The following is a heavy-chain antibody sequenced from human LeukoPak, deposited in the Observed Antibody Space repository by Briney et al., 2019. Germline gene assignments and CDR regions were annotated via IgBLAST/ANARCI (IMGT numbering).Heavy chain of an antibody. D-gene: IGHD3-16*01. V-gene: IGHV4-34*01. J-gene: IGHJ6*03. CDR2: INHSGCT. CDR3: ARSFLGYYYYYMDV. CDR1: GGFFSGYY. Sequence: SETLSLTCAVYGGFFSGYYWSWIRQPPAKGLEGIGEINHSGCTNYNPSLKSRVTISVETSKNQFSLKLSSETAADTAVYYCARSFLGYYYYYMDVWGKGTTVTVSS.